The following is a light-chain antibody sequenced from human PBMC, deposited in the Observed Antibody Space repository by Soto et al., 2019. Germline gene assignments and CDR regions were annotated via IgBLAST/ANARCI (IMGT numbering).Light chain of an antibody. CDR2: GAS. V-gene: IGKV3-15*01. CDR3: QQYNTWLWT. CDR1: QSVNAN. J-gene: IGKJ1*01. Sequence: EVVMTQSPATLSVSPGERATLSCRASQSVNANLAWYQQKPGQAPRLLIHGASNRATGIPARFSGSGFGTEVSGRVGGVGSGGFAVYYCQQYNTWLWTFGQGTKVEI.